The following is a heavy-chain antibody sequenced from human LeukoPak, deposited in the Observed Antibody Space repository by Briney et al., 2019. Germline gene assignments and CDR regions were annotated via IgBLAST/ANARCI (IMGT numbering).Heavy chain of an antibody. D-gene: IGHD1-26*01. V-gene: IGHV5-51*01. Sequence: GESLKISCKGSGYSFTSYWIGWVRQMPGKGLEWMGIIYPGDSDTRYSPSFQGQVTISADKSISTAYLQWSSLKASDTAMYYCARHQGVVGTLDYYYGMDVWGQGTTVTVSS. J-gene: IGHJ6*02. CDR1: GYSFTSYW. CDR2: IYPGDSDT. CDR3: ARHQGVVGTLDYYYGMDV.